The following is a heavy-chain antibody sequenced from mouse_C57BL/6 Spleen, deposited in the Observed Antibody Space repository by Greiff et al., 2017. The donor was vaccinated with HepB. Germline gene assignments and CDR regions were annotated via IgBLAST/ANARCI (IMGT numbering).Heavy chain of an antibody. D-gene: IGHD5-2*01. CDR2: IYPRDGST. J-gene: IGHJ2*01. CDR3: ARRTGIPYYFDY. V-gene: IGHV1-78*01. Sequence: VQLQQPGAELVKPGASVKMSCKVSGYTFTDHTIHWMKQRPEQGLEWIGYIYPRDGSTKYNEKFKGKATLTADKSSSTAYMQLNSLTSEDSAVYFCARRTGIPYYFDYWGQGTTLTVSS. CDR1: GYTFTDHT.